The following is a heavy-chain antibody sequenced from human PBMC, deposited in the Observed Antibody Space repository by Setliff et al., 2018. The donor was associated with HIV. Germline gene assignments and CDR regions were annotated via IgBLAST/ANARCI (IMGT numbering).Heavy chain of an antibody. CDR3: ARDGLLVAGIRFDY. J-gene: IGHJ4*01. CDR2: IIPAFGTA. D-gene: IGHD6-19*01. Sequence: SVKVSCKTSGGTFSSYAVSWVRQAPRQGLEWMGGIIPAFGTANYAQKFQGRVTITTDESTSTAYMELSGLRSEDTAVYFCARDGLLVAGIRFDYWGQGTLVTVSS. V-gene: IGHV1-69*05. CDR1: GGTFSSYA.